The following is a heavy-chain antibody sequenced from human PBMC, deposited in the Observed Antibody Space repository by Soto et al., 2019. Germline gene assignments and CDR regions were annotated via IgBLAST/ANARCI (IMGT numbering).Heavy chain of an antibody. CDR2: ISYDGSNK. J-gene: IGHJ4*02. V-gene: IGHV3-30*18. D-gene: IGHD2-21*02. Sequence: QVQLVESGGGVVQPGRSLRLSCAASGFTFSSYGMHWVRQAPGKGLEWVAVISYDGSNKYYADSVKGRFTISRDNSKNTLYLQMNSLRAEDTAVYYCAKSCGGACYVDYWGQGTLVTVSS. CDR1: GFTFSSYG. CDR3: AKSCGGACYVDY.